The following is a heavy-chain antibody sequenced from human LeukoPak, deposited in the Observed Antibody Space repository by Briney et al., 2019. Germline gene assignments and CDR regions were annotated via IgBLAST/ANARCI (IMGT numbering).Heavy chain of an antibody. J-gene: IGHJ3*02. Sequence: GGSLRLSCAVSGFTFSSYAMSWVRQASGKGLEWVSAISGSGGSTYYADSVKGRFTISRDNSKNTLYLQMNGLRAEDTAVYYCAKEGAGNGPTGAFDIWGQGTMVTVSS. CDR2: ISGSGGST. D-gene: IGHD1-1*01. CDR1: GFTFSSYA. CDR3: AKEGAGNGPTGAFDI. V-gene: IGHV3-23*01.